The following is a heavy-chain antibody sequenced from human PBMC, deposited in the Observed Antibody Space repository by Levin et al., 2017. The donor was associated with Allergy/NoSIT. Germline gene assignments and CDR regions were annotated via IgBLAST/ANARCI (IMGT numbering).Heavy chain of an antibody. J-gene: IGHJ6*02. CDR1: GFAFTPAW. Sequence: PGESLKISCAASGFAFTPAWMTWVRQAPGKGLEWVGRLKSEGSGGTADYAAPVKGRFTISRDDSKNTLYLQMNGLKMEDTAVYYCAWDKDAYYKMDVWGQGTTVTVSS. CDR2: LKSEGSGGTA. CDR3: AWDKDAYYKMDV. V-gene: IGHV3-15*01. D-gene: IGHD1-26*01.